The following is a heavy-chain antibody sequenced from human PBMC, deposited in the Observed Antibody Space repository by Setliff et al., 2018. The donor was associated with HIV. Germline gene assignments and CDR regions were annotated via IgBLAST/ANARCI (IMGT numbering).Heavy chain of an antibody. Sequence: PSETLSLTCTVSGGSISSNNWWSWVRQPPGKGLEWIGRIHHSGSTNYSPSLQSRVTISVDTSKNQFSLKLNSVTAADSAVYYCARAPSIGWYPDAFDIWGQGTMVTVSS. CDR3: ARAPSIGWYPDAFDI. V-gene: IGHV4-4*02. J-gene: IGHJ3*02. CDR2: IHHSGST. D-gene: IGHD6-19*01. CDR1: GGSISSNNW.